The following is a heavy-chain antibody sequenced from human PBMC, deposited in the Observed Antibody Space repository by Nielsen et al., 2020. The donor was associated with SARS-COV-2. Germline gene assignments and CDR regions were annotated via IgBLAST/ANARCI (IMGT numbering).Heavy chain of an antibody. V-gene: IGHV1-18*01. CDR1: GYTFTSYG. J-gene: IGHJ6*02. D-gene: IGHD3-9*01. CDR2: ISAYNGNT. Sequence: ASVKVSCKASGYTFTSYGISWVRQAPGQGLEWMGWISAYNGNTNYAQKLQGRVTMTTDTSTSTAYMELRSLRSDDTAVYYCARARPRGGYYDILTGYYNVVYYYYGMDVWGQGTTVTVSS. CDR3: ARARPRGGYYDILTGYYNVVYYYYGMDV.